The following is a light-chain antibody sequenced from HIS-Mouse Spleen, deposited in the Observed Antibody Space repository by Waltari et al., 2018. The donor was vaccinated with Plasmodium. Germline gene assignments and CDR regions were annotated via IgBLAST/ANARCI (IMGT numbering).Light chain of an antibody. CDR2: DAS. Sequence: EIVLTQSPATLSLSPGERATLSCRASQSVSSYLAWYQQKPGQAPRLLIYDASNRATGIPARFSGSGSGTDFTLTISSLEPEDFATYYCLQHNSYPMYTFGQGTKLEIK. CDR1: QSVSSY. CDR3: LQHNSYPMYT. V-gene: IGKV3-11*01. J-gene: IGKJ2*01.